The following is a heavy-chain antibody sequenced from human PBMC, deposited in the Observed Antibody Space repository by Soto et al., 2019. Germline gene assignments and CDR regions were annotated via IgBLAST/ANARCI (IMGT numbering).Heavy chain of an antibody. D-gene: IGHD4-17*01. Sequence: SETLSLTCAVSGSSISSSNWWSWVRQPPGKGLEWIGEIYHSGSTNYNPSLKSRVTISVDKSKNQFPLKLSSVTAADTAVYYCARDSWSPTVNLFDYWGQGTLVTVSS. CDR2: IYHSGST. J-gene: IGHJ4*02. CDR3: ARDSWSPTVNLFDY. CDR1: GSSISSSNW. V-gene: IGHV4-4*02.